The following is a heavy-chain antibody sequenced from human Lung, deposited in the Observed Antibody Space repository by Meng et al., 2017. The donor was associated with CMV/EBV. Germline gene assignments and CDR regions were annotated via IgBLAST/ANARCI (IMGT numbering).Heavy chain of an antibody. D-gene: IGHD3-9*01. V-gene: IGHV1-18*01. CDR2: INTYSGDT. CDR3: ARDRPQSAGGDFDWFYIGGADS. CDR1: GYTFFSFG. J-gene: IGHJ5*01. Sequence: SXXVSXXASGYTFFSFGITWVRQAPGQGLEWMGWINTYSGDTKYPQKLQGRVTMITDTSTSTAYMELRSLRSDDTAVYYCARDRPQSAGGDFDWFYIGGADSWXQGTXVTVSS.